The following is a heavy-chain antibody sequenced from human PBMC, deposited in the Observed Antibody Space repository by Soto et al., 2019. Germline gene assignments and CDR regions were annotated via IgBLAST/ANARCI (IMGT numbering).Heavy chain of an antibody. J-gene: IGHJ4*01. CDR3: ARDRTSGWYGRFYY. CDR2: IWDDGSNK. D-gene: IGHD6-19*01. CDR1: GFTFSSYG. Sequence: PGASLRLSSAASGFTFSSYGMHWVRQAPGKGLEGVAVIWDDGSNKYYADSVKGRFTISRDNSKNTLYLQMNSLRAEDTAVYYCARDRTSGWYGRFYYWGHGTLVTVSS. V-gene: IGHV3-33*01.